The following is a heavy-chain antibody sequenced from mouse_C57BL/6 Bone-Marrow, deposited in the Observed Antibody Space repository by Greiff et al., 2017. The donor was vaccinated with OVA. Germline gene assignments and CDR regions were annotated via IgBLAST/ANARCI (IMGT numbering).Heavy chain of an antibody. J-gene: IGHJ3*01. CDR2: IDPSDSET. CDR1: GYTFTSYW. Sequence: QVQLQQPGAELVRPGSSVKLSCKASGYTFTSYWMHWVKQRPIQGLEWIGNIDPSDSETHYNQKFKDKATLTVDKSSSTAYMQLSSLTSEDSAVYDCARAYYSNYDWFAYWGQGTLVTVSA. CDR3: ARAYYSNYDWFAY. D-gene: IGHD2-5*01. V-gene: IGHV1-52*01.